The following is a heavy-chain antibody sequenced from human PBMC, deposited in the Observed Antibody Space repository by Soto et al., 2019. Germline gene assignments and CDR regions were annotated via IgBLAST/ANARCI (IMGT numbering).Heavy chain of an antibody. Sequence: EVQLLESGGGLVQPGGSLRLSCAASGFTFSSYAMSWVRQAPGKGLEWVSAISGSGGSTYYADSVKGRFTISRVNSKNTLYLQMNSLRAEDTAVYYCAKIGRPTTVTTFDYFDYWGQGTLVTVSS. CDR3: AKIGRPTTVTTFDYFDY. CDR2: ISGSGGST. V-gene: IGHV3-23*01. J-gene: IGHJ4*02. CDR1: GFTFSSYA. D-gene: IGHD4-17*01.